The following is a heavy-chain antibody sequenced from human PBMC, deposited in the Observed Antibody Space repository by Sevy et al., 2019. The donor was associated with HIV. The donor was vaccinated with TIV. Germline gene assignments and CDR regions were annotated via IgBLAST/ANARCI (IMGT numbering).Heavy chain of an antibody. J-gene: IGHJ4*02. CDR3: ARLSHGSGTYYVPFDS. V-gene: IGHV4-38-2*01. CDR1: GYSITSGYL. Sequence: SETLSLTCAVSGYSITSGYLWGWIRQPPGKGLESIGSVFHSGNTYYNPSLNRRVIISVDTSKNQFSLKLNSVTAADTAVYYCARLSHGSGTYYVPFDSWGQGTLVTVSS. CDR2: VFHSGNT. D-gene: IGHD3-10*01.